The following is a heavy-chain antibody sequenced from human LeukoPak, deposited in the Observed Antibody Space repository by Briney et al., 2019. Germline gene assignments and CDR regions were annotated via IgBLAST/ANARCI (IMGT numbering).Heavy chain of an antibody. D-gene: IGHD3-3*01. CDR2: INHSGST. CDR3: ARYYDFWGGYLDY. CDR1: GGSFSGYF. Sequence: PSETLSLTCAVYGGSFSGYFWSWIRQPPGKGLEWIGEINHSGSTNYNPSLKSRVTISVDTSKNQFSLKLSSVTAADTAVYYCARYYDFWGGYLDYWGQGTLVTVSS. V-gene: IGHV4-34*01. J-gene: IGHJ4*02.